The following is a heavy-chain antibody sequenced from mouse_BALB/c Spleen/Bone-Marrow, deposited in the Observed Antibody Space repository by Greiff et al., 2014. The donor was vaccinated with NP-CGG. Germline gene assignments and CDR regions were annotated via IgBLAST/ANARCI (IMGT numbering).Heavy chain of an antibody. J-gene: IGHJ3*01. CDR2: IYPSNGST. Sequence: VQLKESGAELVKPGASVKLSCTASGFNIKDTYMHWVKQRPEQGLEWIGRIYPSNGSTKYHSKFQGKATITADTSSNTAYLQLSSVASEDTAVYYWARLDLFAYWGQGTLVTVSA. CDR1: GFNIKDTY. V-gene: IGHV14-3*02. CDR3: ARLDLFAY.